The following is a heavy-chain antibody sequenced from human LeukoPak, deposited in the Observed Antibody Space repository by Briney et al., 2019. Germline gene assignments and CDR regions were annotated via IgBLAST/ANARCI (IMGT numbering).Heavy chain of an antibody. V-gene: IGHV3-NL1*01. CDR2: IYSGGST. J-gene: IGHJ4*02. CDR1: GFTFSSYG. CDR3: ARDRELGRGYSYGSAFDY. D-gene: IGHD5-18*01. Sequence: GGSLRLSCAVSGFTFSSYGIHWVRQAPGKGLEWVAVIYSGGSTYYADSVKGRFTISRDNSKNTLYLQMNSLRAEDTAVYYCARDRELGRGYSYGSAFDYWGQGTLVTVSS.